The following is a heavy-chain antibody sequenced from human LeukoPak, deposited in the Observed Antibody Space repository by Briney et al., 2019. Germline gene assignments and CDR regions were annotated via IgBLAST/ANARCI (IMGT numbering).Heavy chain of an antibody. D-gene: IGHD6-13*01. V-gene: IGHV1-69*04. CDR1: GATFSSYA. Sequence: SVTVSCTCSGATFSSYAISWVRQPPAQGIEWLGRIIPILGIANYAHKFQGRVTITADKSTSTAYMELSSLRSEDTAVYYCAREPLRQQKLVPYYFDYWGQGTLVTVSS. CDR3: AREPLRQQKLVPYYFDY. J-gene: IGHJ4*02. CDR2: IIPILGIA.